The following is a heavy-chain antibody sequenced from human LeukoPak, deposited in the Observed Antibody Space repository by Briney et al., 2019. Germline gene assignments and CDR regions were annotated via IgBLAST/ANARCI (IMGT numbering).Heavy chain of an antibody. D-gene: IGHD3-3*01. CDR2: IYSGGST. CDR1: GFTVSSNY. V-gene: IGHV3-66*02. Sequence: GGSLRLSCAASGFTVSSNYMSWVRQAPGKGLEWVSVIYSGGSTYYADSVKGRFTISRDNSKNTLYLQMNSLRAEDTAVYYCARDSVTIFGVHYFDYWGQGTLVTVSS. J-gene: IGHJ4*02. CDR3: ARDSVTIFGVHYFDY.